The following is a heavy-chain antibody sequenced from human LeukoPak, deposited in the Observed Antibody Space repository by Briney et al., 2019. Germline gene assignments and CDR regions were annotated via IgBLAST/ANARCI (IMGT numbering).Heavy chain of an antibody. Sequence: GGSLRLSCGASGFTFSNYGMHWVRQAPGKGLEWVAVISYDGSNKYYADSVKGRFTISRDNSKNTLYLQMNSLRAEDTAVYYCAKDGYYYDSSGYYPDYWGQGTLVTVSS. J-gene: IGHJ4*02. V-gene: IGHV3-30*18. CDR2: ISYDGSNK. CDR3: AKDGYYYDSSGYYPDY. D-gene: IGHD3-22*01. CDR1: GFTFSNYG.